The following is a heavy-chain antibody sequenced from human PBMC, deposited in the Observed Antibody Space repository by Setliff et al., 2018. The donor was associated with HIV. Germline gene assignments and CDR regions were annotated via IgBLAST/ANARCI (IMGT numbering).Heavy chain of an antibody. CDR1: GSTFTSYA. D-gene: IGHD2-21*01. J-gene: IGHJ4*02. CDR3: TRGRGIIGALVY. V-gene: IGHV1-69*13. Sequence: SVKVSCKASGSTFTSYAINWVRQAPGQGLEWMGGIIPIFSTSNYAQRFQGRVTITADESTSTAYMELYNLRSEDTAMYYCTRGRGIIGALVYWGQGTLVTVFS. CDR2: IIPIFSTS.